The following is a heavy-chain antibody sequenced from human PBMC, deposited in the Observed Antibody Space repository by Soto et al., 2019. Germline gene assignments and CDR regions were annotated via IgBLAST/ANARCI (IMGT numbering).Heavy chain of an antibody. J-gene: IGHJ3*02. V-gene: IGHV3-23*01. CDR2: ISAGGAGT. D-gene: IGHD2-15*01. CDR1: GFTFSSYA. Sequence: EVQLLESGGGLVQPGGSLRLSCAASGFTFSSYAMTWVRQAPGKGLELVSGISAGGAGTYYVDSVKGRFTISRDNSKTPMYLQMNSLRAEDTAVYYCAKECQGSVAAAFDIWGPGTMVTVSS. CDR3: AKECQGSVAAAFDI.